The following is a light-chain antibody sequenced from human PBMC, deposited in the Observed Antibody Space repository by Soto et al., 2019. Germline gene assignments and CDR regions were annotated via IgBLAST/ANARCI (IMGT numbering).Light chain of an antibody. CDR3: SSHASGSTLI. CDR1: SSDVGAYNH. V-gene: IGLV2-14*03. J-gene: IGLJ2*01. CDR2: DVS. Sequence: QSAVTQPASVSGSPGQSTTISCTGTSSDVGAYNHISWYQQHPGKAPKLLIYDVSNRPSGLSNRFSGSKSGNTASLTIAGLQADDEADYYCSSHASGSTLIFGGGTKLTVL.